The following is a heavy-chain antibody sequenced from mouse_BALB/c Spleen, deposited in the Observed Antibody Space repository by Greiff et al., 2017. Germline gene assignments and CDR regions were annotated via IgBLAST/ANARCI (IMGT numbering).Heavy chain of an antibody. CDR2: IYPGDGDT. V-gene: IGHV1-80*01. Sequence: QVQLQQSGAELVRPGSSVKISCKASGYAFSSYWMNWVKQRPGQGLEWIGQIYPGDGDTNYNGKFKGKATLTADKSSSTAYMELRSLTSEDSAVYYCTEGFRLLRSVFAYWGQGTLVTVSA. D-gene: IGHD1-1*01. J-gene: IGHJ3*01. CDR1: GYAFSSYW. CDR3: TEGFRLLRSVFAY.